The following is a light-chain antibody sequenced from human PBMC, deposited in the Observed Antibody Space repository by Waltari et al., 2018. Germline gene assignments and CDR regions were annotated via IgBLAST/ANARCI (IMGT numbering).Light chain of an antibody. CDR2: AAS. CDR3: QQYDTYPRT. CDR1: QSVSYW. J-gene: IGKJ1*01. Sequence: DIQMTQSPSTLSASVGDRVTITCRASQSVSYWLAWYQQKPGKAPSLLIYAASTLNSGVPSRFSGSGSGTEFTLTISSLQPDDFATYYCQQYDTYPRTFGQGTKVEIK. V-gene: IGKV1-5*03.